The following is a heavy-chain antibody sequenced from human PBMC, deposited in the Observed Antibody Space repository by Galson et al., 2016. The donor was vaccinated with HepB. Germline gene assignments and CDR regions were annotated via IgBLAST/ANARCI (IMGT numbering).Heavy chain of an antibody. V-gene: IGHV1-18*04. Sequence: SVKVSCKASGYTFTSYGISWVRQAPGQGLEWMGWIDPHNSKTNYAQKLQGRLTLTTDTSTNTAYMELRSLFADDTAVYYCARDRFLGYYYYMDVCGQGTTVTVSS. D-gene: IGHD3-3*01. CDR3: ARDRFLGYYYYMDV. J-gene: IGHJ6*03. CDR1: GYTFTSYG. CDR2: IDPHNSKT.